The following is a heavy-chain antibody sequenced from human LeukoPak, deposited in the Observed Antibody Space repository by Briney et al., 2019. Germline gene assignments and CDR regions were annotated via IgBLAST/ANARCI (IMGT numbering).Heavy chain of an antibody. Sequence: HPGGSLRLSCAASGFTFSDYYMSWIRQAPGKGLEWVAVISYDGSNKYYADSVKGRFTISRDNSKNTLYLQMNSLRAEDTAVYYCASSRDWGQGTLVTVSS. J-gene: IGHJ4*02. CDR1: GFTFSDYY. CDR2: ISYDGSNK. V-gene: IGHV3-30-3*01. CDR3: ASSRD.